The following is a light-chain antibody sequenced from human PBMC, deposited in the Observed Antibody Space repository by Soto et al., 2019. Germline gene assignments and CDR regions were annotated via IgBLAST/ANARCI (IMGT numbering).Light chain of an antibody. J-gene: IGKJ1*01. V-gene: IGKV3-20*01. CDR3: QQYGTSPVT. CDR2: DAS. CDR1: QSVTSTY. Sequence: EIVLTQSPGTLSLSPGDRATLSCRASQSVTSTYVAWYQQKNGQAPRLLIFDASTRAPDIPDRFSGRGSGTDFTLTISSLEPEDFAVYFCQQYGTSPVTFGQGNKVEIK.